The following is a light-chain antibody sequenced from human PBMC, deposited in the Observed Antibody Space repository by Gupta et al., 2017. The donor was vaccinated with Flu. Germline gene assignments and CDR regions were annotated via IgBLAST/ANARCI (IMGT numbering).Light chain of an antibody. CDR1: SSDVGYYDR. CDR3: SSYTTSYTYV. Sequence: SALTQPPSVSGSPGPSVTISCTGTSSDVGYYDRVSWYQQSPGTAPKLMIYEVSNRPPGVPDRFSGSKSGNTASLTISGLQAEDEADFYCSSYTTSYTYVFGTGTKVTVL. V-gene: IGLV2-18*02. J-gene: IGLJ1*01. CDR2: EVS.